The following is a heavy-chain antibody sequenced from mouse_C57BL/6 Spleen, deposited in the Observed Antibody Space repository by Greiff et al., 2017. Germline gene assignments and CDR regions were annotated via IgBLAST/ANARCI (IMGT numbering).Heavy chain of an antibody. Sequence: VQLQQSGAELARPGASVKLSCKASGYTFTSYGISWVKQRTGQGLEWIGEIYPRSGNTYYNEKFKGKATMTADKSSSTAYMELRSPTSEDSAVYVSARVTTVVARNFDYWGQGTTLTVSS. J-gene: IGHJ2*01. D-gene: IGHD1-1*01. CDR3: ARVTTVVARNFDY. CDR2: IYPRSGNT. V-gene: IGHV1-81*01. CDR1: GYTFTSYG.